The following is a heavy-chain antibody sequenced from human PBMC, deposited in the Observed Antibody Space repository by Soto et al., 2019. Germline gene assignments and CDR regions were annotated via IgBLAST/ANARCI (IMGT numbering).Heavy chain of an antibody. CDR3: ARVPDY. CDR1: GGSISSGGYS. J-gene: IGHJ4*02. CDR2: MYHSGST. D-gene: IGHD2-2*01. V-gene: IGHV4-30-2*01. Sequence: SETLSLTCAVSGGSISSGGYSWSWIRQPPGKGLEWIGYMYHSGSTYYNPSLKSRVTISIDRSKNQFSLKLSSVTAAYTAVYYCARVPDYWRQGILVTVS.